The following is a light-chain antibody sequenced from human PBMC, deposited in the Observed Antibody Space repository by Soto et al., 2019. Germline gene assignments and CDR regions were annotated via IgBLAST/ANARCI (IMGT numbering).Light chain of an antibody. CDR2: EVS. Sequence: QSALTQPASVSGSPGQSITISCTGTSSDVGGYKYVSWYQQHPGKAPKLMIFEVSNRPSGVSNRFSGSKSGNTASLTISGLQAEDEADYDCSSYTSSSLYVFGTGTKLTVL. CDR1: SSDVGGYKY. V-gene: IGLV2-14*01. J-gene: IGLJ1*01. CDR3: SSYTSSSLYV.